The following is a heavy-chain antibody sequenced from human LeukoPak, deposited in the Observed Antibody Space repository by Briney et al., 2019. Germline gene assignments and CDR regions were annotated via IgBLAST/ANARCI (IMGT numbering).Heavy chain of an antibody. J-gene: IGHJ4*02. V-gene: IGHV1-46*01. CDR3: TTDKLYDSSGYYWDYFDY. Sequence: GASVKVSCKASGYTFTSYYMHWVRQAPGQGLEWMGIINPSGGSTSYAQKFQGRVTMTRDTSTSTVYMELSSLRSEDTAVYYCTTDKLYDSSGYYWDYFDYWGQGTLVTVSS. CDR2: INPSGGST. CDR1: GYTFTSYY. D-gene: IGHD3-22*01.